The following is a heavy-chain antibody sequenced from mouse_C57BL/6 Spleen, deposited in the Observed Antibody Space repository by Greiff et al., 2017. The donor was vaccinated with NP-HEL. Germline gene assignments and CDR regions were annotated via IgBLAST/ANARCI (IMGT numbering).Heavy chain of an antibody. Sequence: QVQLQQPGTELVKPGASVKLSCKASGYTFTSYWMHWVKQRPGQGLEWIGNINPSNGGTNYNEKFKSKATLTVAKSSSTAYMQLSSLTSEDSAVYYCASSSITTVVPYWYFDVWGTGTTVTVSS. V-gene: IGHV1-53*01. CDR3: ASSSITTVVPYWYFDV. D-gene: IGHD1-1*01. CDR2: INPSNGGT. J-gene: IGHJ1*03. CDR1: GYTFTSYW.